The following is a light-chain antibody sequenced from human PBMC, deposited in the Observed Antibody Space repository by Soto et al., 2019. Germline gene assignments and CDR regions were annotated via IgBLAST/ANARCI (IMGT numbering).Light chain of an antibody. CDR2: ASS. J-gene: IGLJ1*01. CDR1: ISDVGSYNY. V-gene: IGLV2-14*01. Sequence: QSVLTQPASVSGSPGQSITISCTGTISDVGSYNYVSWYQQHPGKAPRLMIYASSNRPSGVSHRFSGSRSGNTASLTISGLQAEDEADYFCSSYTSGSTIYVFGSGTKVTVL. CDR3: SSYTSGSTIYV.